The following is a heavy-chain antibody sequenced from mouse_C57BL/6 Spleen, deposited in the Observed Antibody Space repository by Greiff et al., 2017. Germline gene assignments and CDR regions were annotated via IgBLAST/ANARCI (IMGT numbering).Heavy chain of an antibody. D-gene: IGHD1-1*01. V-gene: IGHV1-80*01. J-gene: IGHJ1*03. CDR3: ARGGYYGSSYWYFDV. CDR2: IYPGDGDT. Sequence: VQLQQSGAELVKPGASVKISCKASGYAFSSYWMNWVKQRPGKGLEWIGQIYPGDGDTNYNGKFKGKATLTADKSSSTAYMQLSSLTSEDCAVYFCARGGYYGSSYWYFDVWGTGTTVTVSS. CDR1: GYAFSSYW.